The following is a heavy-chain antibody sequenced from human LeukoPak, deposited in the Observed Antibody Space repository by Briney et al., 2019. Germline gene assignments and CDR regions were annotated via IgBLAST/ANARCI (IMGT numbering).Heavy chain of an antibody. CDR1: GLSFSSYA. J-gene: IGHJ4*02. V-gene: IGHV3-23*01. Sequence: GSLRLSCAASGLSFSSYAMSWVRQAPGKGLEWVSGISGSGGTTDYADSVKGRFTISRDNSKNTLYLQMNSQRAEDTAVYYCAKDRYGGNSWYFDYWGQGTLVTVSS. CDR3: AKDRYGGNSWYFDY. D-gene: IGHD4-23*01. CDR2: ISGSGGTT.